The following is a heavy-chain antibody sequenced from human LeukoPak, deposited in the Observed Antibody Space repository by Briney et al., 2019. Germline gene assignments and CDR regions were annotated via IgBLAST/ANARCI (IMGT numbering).Heavy chain of an antibody. J-gene: IGHJ3*02. CDR2: ISGDGGST. D-gene: IGHD3-10*01. CDR1: GFTFDDYA. CDR3: ARVYRYGGAFDI. V-gene: IGHV3-43*02. Sequence: GGSLRLSCAASGFTFDDYAMHWVRQAPGKGLEWVSLISGDGGSTYYADSVKGRFTISRDNSKNSLYLQMNSLRAEDTAVYYCARVYRYGGAFDIWGQGTMVTVSS.